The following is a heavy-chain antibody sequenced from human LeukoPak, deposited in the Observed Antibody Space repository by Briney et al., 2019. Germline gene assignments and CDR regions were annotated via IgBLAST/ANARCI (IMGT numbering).Heavy chain of an antibody. CDR1: GGSISSHY. CDR2: IYYTGST. V-gene: IGHV4-59*11. CDR3: ARDRSYGPFGYGMDV. D-gene: IGHD5-18*01. J-gene: IGHJ6*02. Sequence: PSETLSLTCTVSGGSISSHYWSWIRQPPGKGLEWIGYIYYTGSTSYNPSLKSRVTISVDTSKNQFSLKLSSVTVADTAVYYCARDRSYGPFGYGMDVWGQGTTVTVSS.